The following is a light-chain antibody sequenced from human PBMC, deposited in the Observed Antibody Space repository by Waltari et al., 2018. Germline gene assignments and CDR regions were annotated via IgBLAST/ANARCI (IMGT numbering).Light chain of an antibody. CDR1: QSVLYSSNNKNY. CDR2: WAS. J-gene: IGKJ1*01. CDR3: QQYYSTPRT. V-gene: IGKV4-1*01. Sequence: DIVMTQSTDSLAASVGERATINCKSSQSVLYSSNNKNYLAWYQQKPGQPPKLLIYWASTRESGVPDRFSGSGSGTDFTLTISSLQAEDVAVYYCQQYYSTPRTFGQGTKVEIK.